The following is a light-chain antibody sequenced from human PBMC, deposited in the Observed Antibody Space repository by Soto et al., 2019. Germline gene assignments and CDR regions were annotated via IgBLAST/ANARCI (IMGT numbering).Light chain of an antibody. CDR1: SSNVGSNT. J-gene: IGLJ1*01. Sequence: QSVLTQPPSASGTPGQRVTIACSGSSSNVGSNTVNWYQQLPGTAPKRLIYSNNQRPSGVPDRFSGSKSGTSASLAISGLQSEDEADYYCAAWDDRLNGFYVFGTGTKVTVL. CDR2: SNN. CDR3: AAWDDRLNGFYV. V-gene: IGLV1-44*01.